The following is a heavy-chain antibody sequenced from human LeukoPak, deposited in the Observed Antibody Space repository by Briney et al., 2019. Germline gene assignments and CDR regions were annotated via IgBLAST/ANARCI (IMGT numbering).Heavy chain of an antibody. CDR2: IYTSGST. CDR1: GGSISSYY. V-gene: IGHV4-4*07. CDR3: ARDFDYYGSGSSYDP. Sequence: SETLSLTCTVSGGSISSYYWSWIRQPAGKGLECVGRIYTSGSTNYNPSLKSRVTMSVDTSKNQFSLKLSSVTAADTAVYYCARDFDYYGSGSSYDPWGQGTLVTVSS. J-gene: IGHJ5*02. D-gene: IGHD3-10*01.